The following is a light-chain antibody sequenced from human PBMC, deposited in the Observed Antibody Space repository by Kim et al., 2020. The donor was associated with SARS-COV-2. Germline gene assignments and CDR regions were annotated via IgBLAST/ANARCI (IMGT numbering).Light chain of an antibody. CDR1: QSVSSN. V-gene: IGKV3-15*01. Sequence: SVSPGERATLSGRASQSVSSNLAWYQQKPGQAPRLLIYGASTRATGIPARFSGSGSGTEFTLTISSLQSEDFAVYYCQQYINWPNSFGQGTKLEI. CDR3: QQYINWPNS. CDR2: GAS. J-gene: IGKJ2*03.